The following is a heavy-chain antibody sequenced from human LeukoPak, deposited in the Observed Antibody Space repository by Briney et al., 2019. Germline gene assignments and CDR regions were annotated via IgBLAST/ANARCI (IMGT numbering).Heavy chain of an antibody. CDR2: INHSGST. D-gene: IGHD5-18*01. Sequence: PSETLSLTCAVYGGSFSGYYWSWIRQPPGKGLEWIGEINHSGSTNYNPSLKSRVTISVDTSKNQFSLKLSSVTAADTAVYYCARGAPTRQQLWLRGPDDWFDPWGQGTLVTVSS. CDR3: ARGAPTRQQLWLRGPDDWFDP. CDR1: GGSFSGYY. V-gene: IGHV4-34*01. J-gene: IGHJ5*02.